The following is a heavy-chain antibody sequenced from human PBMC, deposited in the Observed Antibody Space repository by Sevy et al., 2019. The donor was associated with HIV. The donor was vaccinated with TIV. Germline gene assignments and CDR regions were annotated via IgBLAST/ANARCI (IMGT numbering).Heavy chain of an antibody. CDR3: ARGAVVIGTAATPVLDF. J-gene: IGHJ4*02. Sequence: SETLSLTCSVSDDSINSYYWSWIRQPPGKGLERIGYIYNNIGSTSYNPSLTSRVTISVGTAKNQFSRKLTSVTAADTAVYYWARGAVVIGTAATPVLDFWGLGSLVTVSS. D-gene: IGHD2-2*01. CDR1: DDSINSYY. CDR2: IYNNIGST. V-gene: IGHV4-59*08.